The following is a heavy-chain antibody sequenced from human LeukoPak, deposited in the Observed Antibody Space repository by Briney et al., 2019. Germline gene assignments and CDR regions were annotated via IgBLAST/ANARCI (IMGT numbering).Heavy chain of an antibody. Sequence: PSETLSLTCTVSGGSISSYYWSWIRQPAGKGLEWIGRIYTSGSTDYNPSLKSRVTMSVDTSKNQFSLKLSSVTAAATAVYYCARSRWFGELFRFDPWGQGTLVTVSS. CDR2: IYTSGST. CDR3: ARSRWFGELFRFDP. V-gene: IGHV4-4*07. J-gene: IGHJ5*02. CDR1: GGSISSYY. D-gene: IGHD3-10*01.